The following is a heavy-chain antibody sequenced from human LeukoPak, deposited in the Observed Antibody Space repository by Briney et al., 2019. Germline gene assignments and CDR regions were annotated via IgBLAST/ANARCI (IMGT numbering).Heavy chain of an antibody. Sequence: GGSLRLSCAASGFTFSSYPMTWGRQAPGKGLEWVSTVTGSGGSTYYSDSVKGRFTISRDNSKNTLFLQMKSLRAEDTAVYYCAKRHNAGIAAGGYFDFWGQGSLVAVSS. CDR3: AKRHNAGIAAGGYFDF. CDR2: VTGSGGST. V-gene: IGHV3-23*01. D-gene: IGHD6-13*01. CDR1: GFTFSSYP. J-gene: IGHJ4*02.